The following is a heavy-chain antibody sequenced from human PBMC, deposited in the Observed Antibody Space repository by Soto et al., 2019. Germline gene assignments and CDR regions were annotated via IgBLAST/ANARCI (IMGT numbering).Heavy chain of an antibody. CDR2: ISGSGGGT. Sequence: EVQLLESGGGLVQPGGSLRLSCAASGFTFSSYAMSWVRQAPGKGLEWVSLISGSGGGTYYADSVKGRFTISRDNSKNALWLQMNSLRAEDTAVYYCAKDQYSSSWYRGLDYWGQGTLVTVSS. D-gene: IGHD6-13*01. V-gene: IGHV3-23*01. CDR1: GFTFSSYA. J-gene: IGHJ4*02. CDR3: AKDQYSSSWYRGLDY.